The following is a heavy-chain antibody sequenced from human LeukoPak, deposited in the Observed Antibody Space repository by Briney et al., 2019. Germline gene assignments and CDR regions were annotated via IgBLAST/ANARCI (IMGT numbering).Heavy chain of an antibody. CDR3: ARESSGYSWPYYYYYYMDV. V-gene: IGHV1-69*04. Sequence: ASVKVSCKASGGTFSSYAISWVRQAPGQGLEWMGRIIPILGIANYAQKFQGRVTITADKSTSTAYMELRSLRSDDTAVYYCARESSGYSWPYYYYYYMDVWGKGTTVTVSS. J-gene: IGHJ6*03. CDR2: IIPILGIA. CDR1: GGTFSSYA. D-gene: IGHD2-21*01.